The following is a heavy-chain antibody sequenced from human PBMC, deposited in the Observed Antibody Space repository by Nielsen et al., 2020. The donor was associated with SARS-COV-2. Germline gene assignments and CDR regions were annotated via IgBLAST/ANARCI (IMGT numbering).Heavy chain of an antibody. J-gene: IGHJ4*02. V-gene: IGHV3-33*05. CDR3: ARDSENLNYFDY. CDR2: ISKDGSNK. CDR1: GFIFRTYG. Sequence: GESLKISCVASGFIFRTYGMHWVRQAPGKGLEWVASISKDGSNKYYADSVKGRMTISRDNSKNTVFLQMNSLRAEDTAVYYCARDSENLNYFDYWGQGTLVTVSS.